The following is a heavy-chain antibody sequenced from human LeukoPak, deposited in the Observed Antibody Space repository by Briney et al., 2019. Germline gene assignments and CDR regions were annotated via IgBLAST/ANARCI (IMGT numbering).Heavy chain of an antibody. J-gene: IGHJ4*02. CDR2: ISSDSSDI. Sequence: GGSLRLSCAASGFTFSSFDMNWVRQAPGNGLEWVSSISSDSSDIYYADSVKGRFTISRDNAKNSLYLQMNSLRAEDTALYFCARQLSGGAYWGQGTLVTVSS. CDR1: GFTFSSFD. CDR3: ARQLSGGAY. V-gene: IGHV3-21*01. D-gene: IGHD1-1*01.